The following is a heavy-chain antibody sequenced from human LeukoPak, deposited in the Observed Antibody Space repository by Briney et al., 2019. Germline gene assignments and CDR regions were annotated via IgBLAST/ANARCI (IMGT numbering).Heavy chain of an antibody. CDR3: ARDCCSGGGPLDI. CDR1: GFTFSNYG. Sequence: HPGGSLRLSCAASGFTFSNYGMAWVRQAPGKGMEWVSSIAVVGGNTPNADSVEGRFTISRQDSNNALHLQLNSLRAEDTAIYYCARDCCSGGGPLDIWGQGTLVTVSS. D-gene: IGHD2-15*01. V-gene: IGHV3-23*01. CDR2: IAVVGGNT. J-gene: IGHJ4*02.